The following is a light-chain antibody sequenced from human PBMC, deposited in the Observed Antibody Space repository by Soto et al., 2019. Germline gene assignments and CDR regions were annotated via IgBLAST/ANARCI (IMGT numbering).Light chain of an antibody. Sequence: QSALTQPASVSGSPGQSITISCTGTSSDVGGYNYVSWYQQHPGKAPKLMIYDVRNRPSGVSNRFSGSKSSNTASLTISGLQAEDEADYYCSSYTSSTTLVVFGGGTKVTVL. CDR2: DVR. CDR3: SSYTSSTTLVV. J-gene: IGLJ2*01. CDR1: SSDVGGYNY. V-gene: IGLV2-14*01.